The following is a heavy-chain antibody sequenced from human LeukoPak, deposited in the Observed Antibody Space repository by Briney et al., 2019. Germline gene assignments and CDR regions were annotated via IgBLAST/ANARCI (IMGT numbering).Heavy chain of an antibody. Sequence: SETLSLTCTVSGGSISSSSYYWGWIRQPPGKGLEWIGSIYYSGSTYYNPSLKSRVTISVDTSKNQFSLKLSSVTAADTAVYYCARVPRGWLHNFDYWGQGTLVTVSS. D-gene: IGHD5-24*01. CDR3: ARVPRGWLHNFDY. CDR2: IYYSGST. J-gene: IGHJ4*02. CDR1: GGSISSSSYY. V-gene: IGHV4-39*07.